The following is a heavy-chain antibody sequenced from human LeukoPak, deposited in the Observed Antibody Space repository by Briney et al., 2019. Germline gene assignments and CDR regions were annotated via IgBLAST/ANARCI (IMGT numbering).Heavy chain of an antibody. D-gene: IGHD2-15*01. CDR1: GGSISNSSYY. CDR3: ARHGRIGTINPSY. Sequence: SETLSLTCTVSGGSISNSSYYWGWIRQPPGKGLEWIGSMYYSGSTYYNPSLKSRATISVDTSKNQFSLKQSSVTAADTSVYYFARHGRIGTINPSYWGQGTLVTVSS. J-gene: IGHJ4*02. CDR2: MYYSGST. V-gene: IGHV4-39*01.